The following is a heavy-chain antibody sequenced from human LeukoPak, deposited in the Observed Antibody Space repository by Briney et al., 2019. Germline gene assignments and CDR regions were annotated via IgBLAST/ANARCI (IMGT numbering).Heavy chain of an antibody. CDR1: GGSISSYY. D-gene: IGHD3-3*01. V-gene: IGHV4-34*01. J-gene: IGHJ5*02. Sequence: SETLSLTCTVSGGSISSYYWSWIRQPPGKGLEWIGEINHSGSTNYNPSLKSRVTISVDTSKNQFSLKLSSVTAADTAVYYCARRKGYFWSGYWFDPWGQGTLVTVSS. CDR2: INHSGST. CDR3: ARRKGYFWSGYWFDP.